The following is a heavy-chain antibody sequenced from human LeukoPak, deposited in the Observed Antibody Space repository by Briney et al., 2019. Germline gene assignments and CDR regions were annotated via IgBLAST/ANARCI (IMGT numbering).Heavy chain of an antibody. V-gene: IGHV4-34*01. CDR2: INHSGST. Sequence: SETLSLTCAVYGGSFSGYYWSWIRQPPGKGLEWIGEINHSGSTNYNPSLKSRVTISVDTSKNQFSLKLSSVTAADTAVYYCARHFSGITMVRGVNLNWFDPWGQGTLVTVSS. CDR3: ARHFSGITMVRGVNLNWFDP. J-gene: IGHJ5*02. D-gene: IGHD3-10*01. CDR1: GGSFSGYY.